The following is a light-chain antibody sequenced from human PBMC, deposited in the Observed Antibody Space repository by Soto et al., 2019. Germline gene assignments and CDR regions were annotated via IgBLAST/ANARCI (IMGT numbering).Light chain of an antibody. J-gene: IGKJ4*01. CDR3: QQYCNSPA. Sequence: EIVLTQSPGTLSLSPGERATLSCRASQSVSSSYLAWYQQKPGQAPRLLIYGASSRATGIPDRFSGSGSGTDFALTISRLEPEDFAVYYCQQYCNSPAFGEGTKVEIK. CDR2: GAS. CDR1: QSVSSSY. V-gene: IGKV3-20*01.